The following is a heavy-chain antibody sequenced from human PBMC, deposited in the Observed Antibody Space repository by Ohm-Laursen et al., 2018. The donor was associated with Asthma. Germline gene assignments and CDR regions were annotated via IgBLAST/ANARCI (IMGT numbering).Heavy chain of an antibody. Sequence: SLRLSCAASRFTFSSYGMHWVRQAPGKGLEWVAVISYDGSNKYYADSVKGRFTISRDNSKNTLYLQMNSLRAEDTAVYYCAKDRGDTIFGAVLFYWGQGTLVTVSS. CDR1: RFTFSSYG. J-gene: IGHJ4*02. D-gene: IGHD3-3*01. CDR2: ISYDGSNK. CDR3: AKDRGDTIFGAVLFY. V-gene: IGHV3-30*18.